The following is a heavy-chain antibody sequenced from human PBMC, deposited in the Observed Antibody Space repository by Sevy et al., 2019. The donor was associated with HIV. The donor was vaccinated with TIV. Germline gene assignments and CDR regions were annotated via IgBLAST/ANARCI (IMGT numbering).Heavy chain of an antibody. D-gene: IGHD5-12*01. CDR3: ARSGGYSDNGMDV. CDR2: IGSSGDP. J-gene: IGHJ6*02. CDR1: GFTFSSYD. V-gene: IGHV3-13*05. Sequence: GGSLRLSCAASGFTFSSYDMHWVRQVTGKGLEWVSVIGSSGDPYYPGSVKGRFTISRENAKNSVYLQMNSLRAGDTAVYYCARSGGYSDNGMDVRGQGTTVTVSS.